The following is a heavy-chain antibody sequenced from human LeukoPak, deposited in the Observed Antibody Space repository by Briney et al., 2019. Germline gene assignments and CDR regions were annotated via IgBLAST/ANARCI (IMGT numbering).Heavy chain of an antibody. CDR3: ARETSDWYFDL. V-gene: IGHV3-30-3*01. CDR2: ISYDGSNK. Sequence: GGSLRLSRAASGFTFSSYAMHWVRQAPGKGLEWVAVISYDGSNKYSADSVKGRFTISRDNSKNTLYLQMNSLRAEDTAVWYCARETSDWYFDLWGRGTLVTVSS. CDR1: GFTFSSYA. J-gene: IGHJ2*01.